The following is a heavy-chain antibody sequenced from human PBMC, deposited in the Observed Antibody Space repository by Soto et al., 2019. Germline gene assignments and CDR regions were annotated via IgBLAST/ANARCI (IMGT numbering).Heavy chain of an antibody. Sequence: SVKVSCKAPRDTFTSYYINWVRQAPGQGLEWMGVINPHGGSTAYAQKFKGRVTLTRDTSASTVYMEVSSLTSEDTAMYYCARSSGGNFGIIRDVTNWQATWGQGTLVIVSP. J-gene: IGHJ5*02. CDR3: ARSSGGNFGIIRDVTNWQAT. D-gene: IGHD3-16*01. CDR2: INPHGGST. V-gene: IGHV1-46*01. CDR1: RDTFTSYY.